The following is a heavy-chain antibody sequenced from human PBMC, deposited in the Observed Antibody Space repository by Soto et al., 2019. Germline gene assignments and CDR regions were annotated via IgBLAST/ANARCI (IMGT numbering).Heavy chain of an antibody. CDR1: GFTFSSYA. Sequence: QVQLVESGGGVVQPGRSLRLSCAASGFTFSSYAMHWVRQAPGKGLEWGAGISYDGSNKYYADSVNGRFTISRDNSKNTLYLQMNILRAEDTAVYYCARDSAPLVATEPYYFDYWGQGTLVTVSS. J-gene: IGHJ4*02. CDR3: ARDSAPLVATEPYYFDY. D-gene: IGHD5-12*01. CDR2: ISYDGSNK. V-gene: IGHV3-30-3*01.